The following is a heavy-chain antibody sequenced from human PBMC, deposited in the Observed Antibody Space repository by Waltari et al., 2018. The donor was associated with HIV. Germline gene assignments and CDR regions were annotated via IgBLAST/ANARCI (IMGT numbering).Heavy chain of an antibody. CDR3: ANIPPYTIGRGWIDP. J-gene: IGHJ5*02. CDR1: GFPFRGPA. Sequence: EVQLLEYGGGLVQPGGSLSLTCAASGFPFRGPAITWVRQAPGKGLFWVSGISASGDKTYYADSVKGRFTISRHNSKKTLYLQMNSLTAEDTAVYHCANIPPYTIGRGWIDPWGQGTLVTVSS. D-gene: IGHD2-2*02. V-gene: IGHV3-23*01. CDR2: ISASGDKT.